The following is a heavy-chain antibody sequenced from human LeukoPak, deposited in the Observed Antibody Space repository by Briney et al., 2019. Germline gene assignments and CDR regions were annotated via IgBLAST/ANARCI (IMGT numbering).Heavy chain of an antibody. CDR1: GYTFTGYY. V-gene: IGHV1-2*02. Sequence: ASVKVSCKASGYTFTGYYMHWVRQAPGQGLEWMGWINPHTGGTHFAQKFRGRVTMTRDTSSTTVYMELNRLISDDTALYYCARDRGSGWYNVDYWGLGTLVTVSS. CDR2: INPHTGGT. D-gene: IGHD6-19*01. CDR3: ARDRGSGWYNVDY. J-gene: IGHJ4*02.